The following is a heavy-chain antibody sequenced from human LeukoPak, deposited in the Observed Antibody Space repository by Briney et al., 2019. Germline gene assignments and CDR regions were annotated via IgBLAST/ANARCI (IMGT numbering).Heavy chain of an antibody. CDR2: IIPIFGTA. CDR3: AREGSSSGYSNWFDP. CDR1: GGTFSSYA. J-gene: IGHJ5*02. Sequence: SVKVSRKASGGTFSSYAISWVRQAPGQGLEWMGRIIPIFGTANYAQKFQGRVTITTDESTSTAYMELSSLRSEDTAVYYCAREGSSSGYSNWFDPWGQGTLVTVSS. D-gene: IGHD3-22*01. V-gene: IGHV1-69*05.